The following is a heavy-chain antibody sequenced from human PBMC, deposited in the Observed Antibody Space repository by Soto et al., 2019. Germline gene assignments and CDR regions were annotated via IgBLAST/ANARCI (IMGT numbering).Heavy chain of an antibody. CDR2: ISYDGSNK. CDR3: ARGYGDSSFDY. D-gene: IGHD4-17*01. CDR1: GFTFSSYA. J-gene: IGHJ4*02. V-gene: IGHV3-30-3*01. Sequence: QVQLVESGGGVVQPGRSLRLSCAASGFTFSSYAMHWVRQAPGKGLEWVAVISYDGSNKYYADSVKGRFTISRDNSKNTLYLQMNSLRAEDTAVYYCARGYGDSSFDYWGQGTLVTDSS.